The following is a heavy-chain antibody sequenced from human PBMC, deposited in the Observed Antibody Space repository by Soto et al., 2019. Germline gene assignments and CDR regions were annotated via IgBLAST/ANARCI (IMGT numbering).Heavy chain of an antibody. D-gene: IGHD3-16*02. CDR1: GYTFTSYG. CDR3: ARVRYDYVWGSYPHAFDI. V-gene: IGHV1-18*01. J-gene: IGHJ3*02. CDR2: ISAYNGNT. Sequence: QVQLVQSGAEVKKPGASVKVSCKASGYTFTSYGISWVRQAPGQGLEWMGWISAYNGNTNYAQKLQGRVTMTTDTSTSTDYMELRGPRSDDTAVYYCARVRYDYVWGSYPHAFDIWGQGTMVTVSS.